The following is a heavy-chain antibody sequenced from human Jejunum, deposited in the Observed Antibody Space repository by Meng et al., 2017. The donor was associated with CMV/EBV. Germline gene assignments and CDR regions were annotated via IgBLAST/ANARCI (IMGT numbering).Heavy chain of an antibody. Sequence: QGKLQESGPGLVKPSQTLSLTCAVSGGSISSGSYYWSWIRQPAGKGLEWIGRFYPTGTINYNPSLKSRVTISVDTSKNQFSLRLSSVTAADTAVYYCASFPPPGKQWLVTDYWGQGTLVTVSS. V-gene: IGHV4-61*02. D-gene: IGHD6-19*01. CDR2: FYPTGTI. J-gene: IGHJ4*02. CDR3: ASFPPPGKQWLVTDY. CDR1: GGSISSGSYY.